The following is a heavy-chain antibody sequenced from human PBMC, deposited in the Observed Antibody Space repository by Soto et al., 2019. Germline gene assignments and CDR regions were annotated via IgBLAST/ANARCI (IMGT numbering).Heavy chain of an antibody. D-gene: IGHD2-8*01. J-gene: IGHJ4*02. V-gene: IGHV3-23*01. CDR1: GFTFNRHA. CDR3: AKVSSAWYAGFFDL. Sequence: EVQLLESGGGLVQPGGSLRLSCTASGFTFNRHAMTWVRQAPGKGLEWVSGLSDSGGSIYYADSVKGRFTISRDNSMNTPYLQMNTRRAEDTAVYYCAKVSSAWYAGFFDLWGQGTLVTVSS. CDR2: LSDSGGSI.